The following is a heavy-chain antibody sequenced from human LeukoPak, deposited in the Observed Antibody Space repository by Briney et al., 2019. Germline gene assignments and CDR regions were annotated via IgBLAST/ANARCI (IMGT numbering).Heavy chain of an antibody. CDR3: ARGRPHGNDY. D-gene: IGHD4-23*01. V-gene: IGHV3-74*01. CDR2: IASDGSST. CDR1: GFTFSSYW. J-gene: IGHJ4*02. Sequence: GGSLRLSCAASGFTFSSYWMNWVRQAPGKGLVWVSRIASDGSSTTYADSVKGRFSISRDNANDTLYLQMNSLRVEDTAVYYCARGRPHGNDYWGQGTLVTVSS.